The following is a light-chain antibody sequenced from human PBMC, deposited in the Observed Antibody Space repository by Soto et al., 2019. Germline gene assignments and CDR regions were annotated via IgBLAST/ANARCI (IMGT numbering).Light chain of an antibody. CDR3: QQCNNWPPIT. V-gene: IGKV3-11*01. Sequence: EIVLTQSPATLSLSPGERATLSCRASQSVSHYLAWYQQRPGQAPRLLIYDASSMAPGIPARFSGSGSGTDFTLTISSLEPEDFAVYYCQQCNNWPPITFGQGTRLEIK. CDR1: QSVSHY. J-gene: IGKJ5*01. CDR2: DAS.